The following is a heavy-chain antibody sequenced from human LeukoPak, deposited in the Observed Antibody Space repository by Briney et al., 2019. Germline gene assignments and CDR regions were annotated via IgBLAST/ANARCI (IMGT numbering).Heavy chain of an antibody. CDR2: IIPLFDTA. D-gene: IGHD3-3*01. V-gene: IGHV1-69*13. CDR1: GGTFSSYA. J-gene: IGHJ4*02. CDR3: ETTRRVMSGYYFDS. Sequence: ASVTVSCKAPGGTFSSYAITWVRQAPGQGLEWMGAIIPLFDTANYARKFPGRVTITADESTNTAYMELSSLRSEDTAGYYCETTRRVMSGYYFDSWGKGTLETLSS.